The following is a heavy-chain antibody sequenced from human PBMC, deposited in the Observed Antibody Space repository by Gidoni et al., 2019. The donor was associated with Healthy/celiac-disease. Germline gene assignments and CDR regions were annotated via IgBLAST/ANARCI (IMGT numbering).Heavy chain of an antibody. D-gene: IGHD2-8*01. V-gene: IGHV3-21*01. CDR1: GFTFSSYS. CDR3: ARGYCTNGVCSHTYYFDY. J-gene: IGHJ4*02. CDR2: ISSSSSYI. Sequence: EVQLVESGGGLVKPGGSLRLSCAASGFTFSSYSMNWVRQAPGKGLEWVSSISSSSSYIYYADSVKGRFTISRDNAKNSLYLQMNSLRAEDTAVYYCARGYCTNGVCSHTYYFDYWGQGTLVTVSS.